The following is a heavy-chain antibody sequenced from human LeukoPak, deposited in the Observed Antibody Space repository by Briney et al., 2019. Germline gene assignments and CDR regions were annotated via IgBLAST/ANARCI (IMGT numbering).Heavy chain of an antibody. J-gene: IGHJ4*02. CDR2: VYTSGST. CDR1: GGSINGYC. CDR3: ARGHMGLDY. Sequence: SETLSLTCTVSGGSINGYCWSWIRQPAGKGLEWIGRVYTSGSTSYNPSLKTRVTMSADTSKNQFSLRLNSVTAADTAVYFCARGHMGLDYWGPGTLVTVPS. V-gene: IGHV4-4*07. D-gene: IGHD1-26*01.